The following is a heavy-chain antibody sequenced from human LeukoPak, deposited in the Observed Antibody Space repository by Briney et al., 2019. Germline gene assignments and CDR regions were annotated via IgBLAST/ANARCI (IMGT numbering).Heavy chain of an antibody. Sequence: GGSLRLSCAASGFTFDDYAMHWVRQAPGKGLEWVSGISWNSGSIGYADSVKGRFTISRDNAKNSLYLQINSLRAEDTALYYWAKELERLSFWFDPWGQGTLVTVSS. V-gene: IGHV3-9*01. J-gene: IGHJ5*02. CDR2: ISWNSGSI. CDR1: GFTFDDYA. CDR3: AKELERLSFWFDP. D-gene: IGHD1-1*01.